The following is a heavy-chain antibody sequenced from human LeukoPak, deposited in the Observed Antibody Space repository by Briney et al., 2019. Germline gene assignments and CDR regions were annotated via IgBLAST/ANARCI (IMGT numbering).Heavy chain of an antibody. V-gene: IGHV1-69*06. J-gene: IGHJ6*03. Sequence: SVKVSCKASGGTFSSYAIGWVRQAPGQGLEWMGGIIPIFGTANYAQKFQGRVTITADKSTSTAYMELSSLRSEDTAVYYCARGPYYQIYYYYMDVWGKGTTVTVSS. D-gene: IGHD3-10*01. CDR1: GGTFSSYA. CDR3: ARGPYYQIYYYYMDV. CDR2: IIPIFGTA.